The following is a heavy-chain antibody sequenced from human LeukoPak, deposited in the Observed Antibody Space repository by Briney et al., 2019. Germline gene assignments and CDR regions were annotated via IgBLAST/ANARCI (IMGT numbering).Heavy chain of an antibody. CDR3: ARDSAVDCSGGSCYSDFQH. CDR2: ISSSSCI. D-gene: IGHD2-15*01. Sequence: GGSLRLSCAASGFTFSSYSMNWVRQAPGKGLEWVSSISSSSCIYYADSVKGRFTISRDNAKNSLYLQMNSLRAEDTAVYYCARDSAVDCSGGSCYSDFQHWGQGTLVTVSS. CDR1: GFTFSSYS. J-gene: IGHJ1*01. V-gene: IGHV3-21*01.